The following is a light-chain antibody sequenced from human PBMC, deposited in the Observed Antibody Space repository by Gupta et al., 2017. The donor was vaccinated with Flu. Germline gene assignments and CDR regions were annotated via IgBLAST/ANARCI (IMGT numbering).Light chain of an antibody. CDR1: QNVWYSPSNKNY. CDR2: WAS. V-gene: IGKV4-1*01. Sequence: SLGERATITCKSDQNVWYSPSNKNYLAWYQQKPGQPPKLLIYWASTRESGVPDRFSGSGSGTDFTLTINSLQVEDVAVYYCQQCYSSPYTFGQGTKLEIK. J-gene: IGKJ2*01. CDR3: QQCYSSPYT.